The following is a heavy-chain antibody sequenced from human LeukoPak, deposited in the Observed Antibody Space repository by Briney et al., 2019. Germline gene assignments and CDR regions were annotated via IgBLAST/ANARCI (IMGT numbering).Heavy chain of an antibody. Sequence: ASVKVSCKASGGTFSSYAISWVRQAPGQGLEWMGGIIPIFGTANYAQKFQGRVTITADESTSTAYMDLSSLRSEDTAVYYCARVSLRRNYYYYYGMDVWGQGTTVTVSS. V-gene: IGHV1-69*13. D-gene: IGHD3-16*01. J-gene: IGHJ6*02. CDR3: ARVSLRRNYYYYYGMDV. CDR2: IIPIFGTA. CDR1: GGTFSSYA.